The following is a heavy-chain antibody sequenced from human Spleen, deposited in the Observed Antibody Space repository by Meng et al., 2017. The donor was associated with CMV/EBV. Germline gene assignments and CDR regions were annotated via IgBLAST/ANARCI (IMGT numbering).Heavy chain of an antibody. J-gene: IGHJ3*02. V-gene: IGHV5-51*01. CDR1: GYSFTSYW. CDR3: ARLGYYGSGSSWAFDI. CDR2: IYPGDSDT. D-gene: IGHD3-10*01. Sequence: ASVKVSCMGSGYSFTSYWIGWVRQIPGKGLEWMGVIYPGDSDTSYSPSFQGQVTISADKSISTAYLQWSSLKASDTAMYYCARLGYYGSGSSWAFDIWGQGTMVTVSS.